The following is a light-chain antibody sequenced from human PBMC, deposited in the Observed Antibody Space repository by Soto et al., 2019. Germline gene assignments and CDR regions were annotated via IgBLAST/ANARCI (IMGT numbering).Light chain of an antibody. CDR3: QQYYTTPS. CDR1: QSLLYSSTNKNS. V-gene: IGKV4-1*01. Sequence: DIVMTQSPDSLAVSLGERATIHCKSSQSLLYSSTNKNSLAWYQQKPGQPPKMLIYWASTRESGVPDRFSGSGSETDFTLTVSSLQAEDVAVYYCQQYYTTPSFGQGTKLEIK. CDR2: WAS. J-gene: IGKJ2*01.